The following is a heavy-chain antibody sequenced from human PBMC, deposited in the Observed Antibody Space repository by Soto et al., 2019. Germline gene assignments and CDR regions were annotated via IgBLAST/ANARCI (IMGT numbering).Heavy chain of an antibody. D-gene: IGHD3-10*01. J-gene: IGHJ4*02. V-gene: IGHV3-21*01. CDR1: GFTFSHYT. CDR3: AREGYYGSGMGY. CDR2: ISSSSIYI. Sequence: EVQLVESGGGLVKPGGSLRLSCAASGFTFSHYTINWVRQAPGKGLEWVSSISSSSIYIYYADSVKGRFTISRDNAKNSPYLQMNSLRAEDTAVYYCAREGYYGSGMGYWGQGTLVTVSS.